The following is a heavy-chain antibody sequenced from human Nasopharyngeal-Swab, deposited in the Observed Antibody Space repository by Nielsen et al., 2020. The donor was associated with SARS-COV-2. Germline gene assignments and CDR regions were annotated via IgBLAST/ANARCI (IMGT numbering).Heavy chain of an antibody. CDR1: GFTFDDYA. CDR2: ISWNSGSI. V-gene: IGHV3-9*01. J-gene: IGHJ2*01. CDR3: AKEVTGYCSGGSCYSANWYFDL. Sequence: GGSLRLSCAASGFTFDDYAMHWVRQAPGKGLEWVSGISWNSGSIGYADSVKGRSTISRDNAKNSLYLQMNSLRAEDTALYYCAKEVTGYCSGGSCYSANWYFDLWGRGTLVTVSS. D-gene: IGHD2-15*01.